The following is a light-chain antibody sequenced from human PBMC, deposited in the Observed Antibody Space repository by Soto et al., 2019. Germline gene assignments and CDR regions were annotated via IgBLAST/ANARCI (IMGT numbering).Light chain of an antibody. CDR1: SSDVGTYNY. CDR3: SSFAGSSILWV. J-gene: IGLJ3*02. V-gene: IGLV2-14*01. CDR2: EVS. Sequence: QSALTQPASVSGSPGQSITISCTGTSSDVGTYNYVSWYQHHPGKAPKLIIYEVSNRPSGVSNRFSGSKSGSTASLTISGLQDEDEADYHCSSFAGSSILWVFGGGTKFTVL.